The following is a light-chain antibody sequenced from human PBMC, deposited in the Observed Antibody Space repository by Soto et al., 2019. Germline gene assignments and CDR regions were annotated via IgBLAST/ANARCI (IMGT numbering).Light chain of an antibody. V-gene: IGKV3-15*01. Sequence: DIVMTQSPATLSVSPGERATLSCRASQSIGTNLAWYQQKPGQPPRLLISGASTRATGIPARFSGSGSGTEFTLTISSLQSEDFAVYYCQHRMNWPLTFGQGTRLETK. J-gene: IGKJ5*01. CDR1: QSIGTN. CDR3: QHRMNWPLT. CDR2: GAS.